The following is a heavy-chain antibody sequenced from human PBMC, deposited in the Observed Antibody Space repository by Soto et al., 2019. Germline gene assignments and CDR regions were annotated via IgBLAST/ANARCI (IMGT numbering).Heavy chain of an antibody. CDR2: ISYDGSNK. V-gene: IGHV3-30-3*01. CDR3: ARVLSSSWYDY. Sequence: QVQLVESGGGVVQPGRSLRLSCAASGFTFSSYAMHWVHQAPGKGLEWVAVISYDGSNKYYADSVKGRFTISRDNSKNTLYLQMNSLRAEDTAVYYCARVLSSSWYDYWGQGTLVTVSS. CDR1: GFTFSSYA. D-gene: IGHD6-13*01. J-gene: IGHJ4*02.